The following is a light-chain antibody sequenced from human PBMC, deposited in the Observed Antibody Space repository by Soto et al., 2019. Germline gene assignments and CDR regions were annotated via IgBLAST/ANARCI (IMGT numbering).Light chain of an antibody. CDR1: QSVSSN. J-gene: IGKJ5*01. Sequence: EIVMTQSPATLSVYQGARATLSSTASQSVSSNLAWYQQKPGQAPRLLIYGASTRATGIPARCSGSGSGTEFTLTISSLQSEDFAVYYCQQYNNWPITFGQGTRLEI. CDR3: QQYNNWPIT. V-gene: IGKV3-15*01. CDR2: GAS.